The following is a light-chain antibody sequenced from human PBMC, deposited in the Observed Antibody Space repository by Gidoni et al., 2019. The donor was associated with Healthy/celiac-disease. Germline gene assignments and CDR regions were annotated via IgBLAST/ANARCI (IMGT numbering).Light chain of an antibody. J-gene: IGKJ3*01. CDR2: AAS. V-gene: IGKV1-39*01. CDR1: PSISSY. Sequence: DIQMTQSLSSLSASVGDRVTITCRASPSISSYLNWYQQKPGKAPKLLIYAASSLQSGVPSRFSGSGSGTDFTLTISSLQPEDFATYYCQQNYSTPKGFTFGPGTKVDIK. CDR3: QQNYSTPKGFT.